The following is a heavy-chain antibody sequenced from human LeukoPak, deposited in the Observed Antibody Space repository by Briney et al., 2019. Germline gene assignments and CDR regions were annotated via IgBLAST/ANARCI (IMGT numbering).Heavy chain of an antibody. D-gene: IGHD6-6*01. CDR1: GGSIRSYY. CDR3: ATTFYSSSSRYFEY. V-gene: IGHV4-59*01. J-gene: IGHJ4*02. CDR2: IYYSGST. Sequence: PSETLSLTCTVSGGSIRSYYWSWIRQPPGKGLEWIGYIYYSGSTNHNPSLKSRVTISVDTSKNQFSLNLSSVTAADTAVYYCATTFYSSSSRYFEYWGQGTLATVSS.